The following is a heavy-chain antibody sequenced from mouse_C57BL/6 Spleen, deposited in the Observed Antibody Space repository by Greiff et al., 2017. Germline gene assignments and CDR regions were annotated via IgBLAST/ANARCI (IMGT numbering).Heavy chain of an antibody. CDR3: VRGTTVVAHWYFDV. CDR1: GFTFNTYA. J-gene: IGHJ1*03. Sequence: EVKVVESGGGLVQPKGSLKLSCAASGFTFNTYAMHWVRQAPGKGLEWVARIRSKSSNYATYYADSVKDRFTISRDDSQSMLYLQMNNLKTEDTAMYYCVRGTTVVAHWYFDVWGTGTTVTVSS. V-gene: IGHV10-3*01. D-gene: IGHD1-1*01. CDR2: IRSKSSNYAT.